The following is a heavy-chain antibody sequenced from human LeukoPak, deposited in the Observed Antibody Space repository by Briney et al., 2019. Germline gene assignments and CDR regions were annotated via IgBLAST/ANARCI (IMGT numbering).Heavy chain of an antibody. CDR3: ARDSTYYDILTEP. V-gene: IGHV3-21*01. CDR2: ISSSSSYI. D-gene: IGHD3-9*01. Sequence: GGSLRLSCAASGFTFSSYSMNWVRQAPGKGLEWVSSISSSSSYIYYADSVKGRFTISRDNAKNSLYLQMNSLRAEDTAVYYCARDSTYYDILTEPWGQGTLVTVSS. J-gene: IGHJ4*02. CDR1: GFTFSSYS.